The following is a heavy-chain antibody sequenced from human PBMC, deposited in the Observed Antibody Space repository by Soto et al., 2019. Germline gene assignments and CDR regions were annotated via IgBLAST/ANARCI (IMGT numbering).Heavy chain of an antibody. CDR1: GYTFTSYG. CDR3: ARWGCCSSTSCYKYYYYYGMDV. Sequence: QVQLVQSGAEVKKPGASVKVSCKASGYTFTSYGISWVRQAPGQGLEWMGWISAYNGNTNYAQKLQGRVTMTTDTSTRTAYMALRSLRSDDTAVYYCARWGCCSSTSCYKYYYYYGMDVWGQGTTVTVSS. CDR2: ISAYNGNT. V-gene: IGHV1-18*01. D-gene: IGHD2-2*02. J-gene: IGHJ6*02.